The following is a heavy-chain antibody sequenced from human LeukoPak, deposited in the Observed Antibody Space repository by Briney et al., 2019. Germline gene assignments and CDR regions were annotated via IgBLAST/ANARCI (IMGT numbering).Heavy chain of an antibody. V-gene: IGHV3-23*01. D-gene: IGHD3-3*01. CDR1: GIAFSSYA. Sequence: GGSLRLSCAASGIAFSSYAMNWVRQAPGKGLEWVSGISGSGSSTYYADSVKGRFTISRDNSKNTLFPQMNSLRAEDTAVYYCVKLSYDFWSGSFDYWGQGTLVTVSS. CDR3: VKLSYDFWSGSFDY. CDR2: ISGSGSST. J-gene: IGHJ4*02.